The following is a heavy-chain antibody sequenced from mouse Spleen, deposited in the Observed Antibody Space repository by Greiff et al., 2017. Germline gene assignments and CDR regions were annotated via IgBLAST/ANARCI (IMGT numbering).Heavy chain of an antibody. D-gene: IGHD1-1*01. J-gene: IGHJ4*01. CDR3: AGSSYVGAMDY. V-gene: IGHV1-19*01. CDR1: GYTFTDYY. Sequence: EVQLQQSGPVLVKPGASVKMSCKASGYTFTDYYMNWVKQSHGKSLEWIGVINPYNGGTSYNQKFKGKATLTVDKSSSTAYMELNSLTSEDSAVYYCAGSSYVGAMDYWGQGTSVTVSS. CDR2: INPYNGGT.